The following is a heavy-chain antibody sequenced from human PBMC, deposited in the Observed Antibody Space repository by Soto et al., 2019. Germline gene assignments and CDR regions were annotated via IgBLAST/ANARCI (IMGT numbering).Heavy chain of an antibody. V-gene: IGHV1-18*01. CDR1: GYTFTNYG. Sequence: ASVKVSCKASGYTFTNYGISWVRQAPGQGLEWMGWISAYNGNINYAQMLQGRVTVTTDTSTSTAYMELRSLRPDDTAVYYCARDEDSGWNYFDYWGQGTLVTVSS. CDR3: ARDEDSGWNYFDY. J-gene: IGHJ4*02. CDR2: ISAYNGNI. D-gene: IGHD6-19*01.